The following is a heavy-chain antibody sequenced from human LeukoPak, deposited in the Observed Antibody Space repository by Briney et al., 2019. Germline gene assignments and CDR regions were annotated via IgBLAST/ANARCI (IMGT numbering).Heavy chain of an antibody. CDR2: VSYDGSKK. V-gene: IGHV3-30*04. CDR1: GFTFSSYA. CDR3: ATSSDGSFDY. Sequence: GGSLRLSCAASGFTFSSYAMHWVRQAPGKGLEWVAVVSYDGSKKFYADSVKGRFTISRDNAKNSLYLQMNSLRAEDTAVYYCATSSDGSFDYWGQGTLVTVSS. J-gene: IGHJ4*02. D-gene: IGHD2-2*03.